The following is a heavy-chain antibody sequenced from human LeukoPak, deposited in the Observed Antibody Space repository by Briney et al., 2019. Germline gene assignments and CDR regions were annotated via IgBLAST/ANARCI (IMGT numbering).Heavy chain of an antibody. D-gene: IGHD6-19*01. J-gene: IGHJ5*02. V-gene: IGHV4-59*01. CDR3: ARDLRYSSGWFHWFDP. Sequence: KPSETLSLTCTVSGGSISSYYWSWIRQPPGKGLEWIGYIYYSGSTNYNPSLKSRVTISVDTSKNQSSLKLSSVTAADTAVYYCARDLRYSSGWFHWFDPWGQGTLVTVSS. CDR1: GGSISSYY. CDR2: IYYSGST.